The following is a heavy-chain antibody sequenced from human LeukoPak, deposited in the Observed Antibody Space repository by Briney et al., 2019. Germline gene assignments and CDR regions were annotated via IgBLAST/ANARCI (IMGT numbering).Heavy chain of an antibody. V-gene: IGHV3-48*02. CDR1: GFTFSIYS. Sequence: GGSLRLSCAASGFTFSIYSMNWVRQAPGKGLEWVSYIGGTHSNIYYADSVKGRFTISRDDAKNSLYLQMNSLRDEDTAVYYCARDRGYAFDSWGQGTLVTVSS. D-gene: IGHD5-12*01. CDR3: ARDRGYAFDS. CDR2: IGGTHSNI. J-gene: IGHJ4*02.